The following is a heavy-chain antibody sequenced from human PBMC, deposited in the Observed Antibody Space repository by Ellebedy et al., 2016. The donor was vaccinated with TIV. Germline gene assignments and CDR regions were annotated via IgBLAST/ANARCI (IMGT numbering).Heavy chain of an antibody. J-gene: IGHJ4*02. CDR2: IGTGGNT. V-gene: IGHV3-23*01. Sequence: PGGSLRPSCAASGFTFTTYAMHWVRQAPGKGLEWVSGIGTGGNTFYADSVEGRFIIPRDNSKKTLYLQMNSLRAEDTAVYYCAKGRGGGSDTSAPRYYFDYWGLGTLVTVSS. CDR1: GFTFTTYA. D-gene: IGHD3-22*01. CDR3: AKGRGGGSDTSAPRYYFDY.